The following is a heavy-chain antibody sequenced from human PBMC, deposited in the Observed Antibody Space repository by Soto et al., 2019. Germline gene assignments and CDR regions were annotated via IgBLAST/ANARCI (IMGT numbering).Heavy chain of an antibody. D-gene: IGHD3-3*01. CDR3: ASGPYYDFWSGYSDYFDY. V-gene: IGHV3-23*01. J-gene: IGHJ4*02. Sequence: PGGSLRLSCAASGFTFSSYAMSWVRQAPGKGLEWVSGISWNSGSIGDADSVKGRFTISRDNAKNSLYLQMNSLRAEDTAVYYCASGPYYDFWSGYSDYFDYWGQGTLVTVSS. CDR1: GFTFSSYA. CDR2: ISWNSGSI.